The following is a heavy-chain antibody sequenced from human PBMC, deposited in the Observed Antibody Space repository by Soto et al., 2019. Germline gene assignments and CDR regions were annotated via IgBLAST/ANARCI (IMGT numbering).Heavy chain of an antibody. CDR2: IYYSGST. CDR3: ARRSNSFDGSGSHLCWFDP. CDR1: GGSISRYC. D-gene: IGHD3-22*01. Sequence: QVQLQESGPGLVKPSETLSLTCTVSGGSISRYCWNWIRQPPGKGLEWIGYIYYSGSTNYNPSLKRRDTMSADTPKNQFSRTLSSVTAADLAVYYCARRSNSFDGSGSHLCWFDPWGQGTLVTVSS. J-gene: IGHJ5*02. V-gene: IGHV4-59*08.